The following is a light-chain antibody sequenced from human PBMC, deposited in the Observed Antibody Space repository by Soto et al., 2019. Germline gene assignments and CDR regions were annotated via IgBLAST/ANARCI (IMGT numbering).Light chain of an antibody. CDR1: QSVSNN. CDR3: QQRSNWPLT. CDR2: DAS. V-gene: IGKV3-11*01. Sequence: EIVLTQSPGTLSLSPGERATLSCRASQSVSNNALAWYQQKPGQAPRLLIYDASNRATGIPARFSGSGSGTDFTLTISSLEPEDFAVYYCQQRSNWPLTFGGGTKVEIK. J-gene: IGKJ4*01.